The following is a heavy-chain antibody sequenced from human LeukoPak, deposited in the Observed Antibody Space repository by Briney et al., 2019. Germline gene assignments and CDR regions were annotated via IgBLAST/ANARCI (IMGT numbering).Heavy chain of an antibody. Sequence: ASVKVSCKAYGYTFTSYAMHWVRQAPGQRLEWMGWINAGNGNTKYSQKFQGRVTITRDTSASTAYMELSSLRSEDTAVYYCARSPGYSSGFDYWGQGTLVTVSS. CDR1: GYTFTSYA. V-gene: IGHV1-3*01. D-gene: IGHD6-19*01. J-gene: IGHJ4*02. CDR3: ARSPGYSSGFDY. CDR2: INAGNGNT.